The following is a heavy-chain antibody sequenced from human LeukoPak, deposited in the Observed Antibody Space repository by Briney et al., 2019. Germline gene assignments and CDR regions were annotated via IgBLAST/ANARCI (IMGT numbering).Heavy chain of an antibody. V-gene: IGHV3-21*01. CDR2: ISSSRSYI. J-gene: IGHJ4*02. Sequence: GGSLRLSCAASGFTFSSYSMNWVRQAPRKGLEWVSSISSSRSYIYYADSVKGRFTISRDNAKNPLYLQMNRRRAEDTAVYYCACRDGYNSYYWGQGTLVTVSS. CDR1: GFTFSSYS. CDR3: ACRDGYNSYY. D-gene: IGHD5-24*01.